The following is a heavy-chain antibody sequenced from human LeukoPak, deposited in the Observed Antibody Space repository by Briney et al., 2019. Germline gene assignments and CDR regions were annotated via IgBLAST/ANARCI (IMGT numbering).Heavy chain of an antibody. CDR3: ARLAGGERGDFDY. D-gene: IGHD3-16*01. CDR1: GGSFSSYY. J-gene: IGHJ4*02. V-gene: IGHV4-4*09. Sequence: TSETLSLTCTVSGGSFSSYYWSWIRQSPGKGLEWIGNIYTSGSTNYNPSLKSRVTISVDTSRTQLSLKLISVTAADTAVYYCARLAGGERGDFDYWGQGTLVTVSS. CDR2: IYTSGST.